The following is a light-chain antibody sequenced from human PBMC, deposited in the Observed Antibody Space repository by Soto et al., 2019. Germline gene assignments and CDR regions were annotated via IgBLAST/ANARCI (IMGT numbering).Light chain of an antibody. CDR1: QSVTNN. CDR3: LYYNTWPLT. J-gene: IGKJ4*01. CDR2: AAS. V-gene: IGKV3-15*01. Sequence: IVMTQSPATLSVSPGETATLSCRASQSVTNNLAWYQQKPGQAPRLLIYAASTRFTSIPARFSGSRSGTEFTLTISRLQSEDFAVYYCLYYNTWPLTFGGGTKVEIK.